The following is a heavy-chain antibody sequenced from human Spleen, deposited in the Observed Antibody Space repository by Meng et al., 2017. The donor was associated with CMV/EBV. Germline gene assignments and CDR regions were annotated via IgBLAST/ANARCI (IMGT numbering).Heavy chain of an antibody. D-gene: IGHD3-22*01. CDR1: YTFTGYY. Sequence: YTFTGYYLHRVRQAPGQGLEWLGWVDPNSGGTYYAQRFQGRVTMTRDTSISTAYMDLSRLRSDDTAVYYCARGPDPMIVVVNWVDPWGQGTLVTVSS. V-gene: IGHV1-2*02. J-gene: IGHJ5*02. CDR2: VDPNSGGT. CDR3: ARGPDPMIVVVNWVDP.